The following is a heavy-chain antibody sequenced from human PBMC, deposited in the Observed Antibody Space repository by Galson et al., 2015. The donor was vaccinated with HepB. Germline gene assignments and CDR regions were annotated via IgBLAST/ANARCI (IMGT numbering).Heavy chain of an antibody. CDR3: ARDLGAATPNEGSVGVDY. Sequence: SLRLSCAASGFTFSSYAMHWVRQAPGKGLEWVAVISYDGSNKYYADSVEGRFTISRDNSKNTLYLQMNSLRAEDTAVYYCARDLGAATPNEGSVGVDYWGQGTLVTVSS. CDR1: GFTFSSYA. V-gene: IGHV3-30*04. CDR2: ISYDGSNK. J-gene: IGHJ4*02. D-gene: IGHD1-26*01.